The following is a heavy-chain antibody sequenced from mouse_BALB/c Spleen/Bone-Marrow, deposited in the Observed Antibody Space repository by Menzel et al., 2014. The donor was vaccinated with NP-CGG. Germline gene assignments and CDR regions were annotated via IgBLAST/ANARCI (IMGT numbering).Heavy chain of an antibody. CDR3: TREGAY. CDR2: INHSNGYT. J-gene: IGHJ3*01. V-gene: IGHV1S81*02. CDR1: GYTFTSYY. Sequence: QVQLQQSGAELVKPGASVKLSCKASGYTFTSYYMYWVKQRPGQGLEWIGEINHSNGYTNFNEKFESKATLTVDKSSSTAYMQLSSLTSEDSAVYYCTREGAYWGQGTLVTVSA.